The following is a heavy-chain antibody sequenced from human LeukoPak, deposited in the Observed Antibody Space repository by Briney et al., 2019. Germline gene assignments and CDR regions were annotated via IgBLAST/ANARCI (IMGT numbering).Heavy chain of an antibody. V-gene: IGHV1-2*06. J-gene: IGHJ4*02. CDR2: INPNSGGT. CDR1: GYTFTSYY. D-gene: IGHD6-19*01. CDR3: AREYSSGWYDY. Sequence: ASVKVSCKASGYTFTSYYMHWVRQAPGQGLEWMGRINPNSGGTNYAQKFQGRVTMTRDTSISTAYMELSRLRSDDTAVYYCAREYSSGWYDYWGQGTLVTVSS.